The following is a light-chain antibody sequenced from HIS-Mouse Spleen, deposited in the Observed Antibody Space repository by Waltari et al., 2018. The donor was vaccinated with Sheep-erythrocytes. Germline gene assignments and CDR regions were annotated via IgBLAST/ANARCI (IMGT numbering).Light chain of an antibody. Sequence: IVMTQSPDSLAVSLGERATINCKSSQSVLYSSNNKNYLAWYQQKPGQPPKLLIYWASTRESGVPDRFSGSGYGTDFTLTISSLQAEDVAVYYCQQYYSTPLTFGGGTKVEIK. J-gene: IGKJ4*01. V-gene: IGKV4-1*01. CDR1: QSVLYSSNNKNY. CDR3: QQYYSTPLT. CDR2: WAS.